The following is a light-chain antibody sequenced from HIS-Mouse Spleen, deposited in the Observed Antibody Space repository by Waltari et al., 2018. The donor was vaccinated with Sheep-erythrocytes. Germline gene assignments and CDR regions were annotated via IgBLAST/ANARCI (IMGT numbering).Light chain of an antibody. CDR2: GAS. CDR3: QQNNNWPPWT. Sequence: EIVMTQSPATLSVSPGERATLSCRTSQSVSSTLAWNQQKPGQAPRLLIYGASTRATGIPARFSGSGSGTEFTLTISSMQSEDFAVYYCQQNNNWPPWTFGQGTKVEIK. CDR1: QSVSST. V-gene: IGKV3-15*01. J-gene: IGKJ1*01.